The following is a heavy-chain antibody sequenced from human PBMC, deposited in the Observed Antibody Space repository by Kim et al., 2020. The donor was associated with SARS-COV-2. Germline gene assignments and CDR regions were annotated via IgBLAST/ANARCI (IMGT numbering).Heavy chain of an antibody. Sequence: ASVKVSCKASGYTFTSYAMNWVRQAPGQGLEWMGWINTNTGNPTYAQGFTGRFVFSLDTSVSTAYLQISSLKAEDTAVYYCARVVSTIYGDYYYYYGMDVWGQGTTVTVSS. D-gene: IGHD4-17*01. J-gene: IGHJ6*02. CDR1: GYTFTSYA. CDR2: INTNTGNP. CDR3: ARVVSTIYGDYYYYYGMDV. V-gene: IGHV7-4-1*02.